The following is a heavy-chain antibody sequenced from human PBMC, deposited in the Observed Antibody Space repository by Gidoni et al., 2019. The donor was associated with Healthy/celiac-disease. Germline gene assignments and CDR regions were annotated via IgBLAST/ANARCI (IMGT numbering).Heavy chain of an antibody. Sequence: QVQLQESGPGLVTPSQTLSLTCTVAGGSISSGSYYWSWIRQPAGKGLEWIGRIYTSGSTNYNPSLKSRVTISVDTSKNQFSLKLSSVTAADTAVYYCARESMVRGVITNWYFDLWGRGTLVTVSS. D-gene: IGHD3-10*01. CDR1: GGSISSGSYY. CDR3: ARESMVRGVITNWYFDL. CDR2: IYTSGST. V-gene: IGHV4-61*02. J-gene: IGHJ2*01.